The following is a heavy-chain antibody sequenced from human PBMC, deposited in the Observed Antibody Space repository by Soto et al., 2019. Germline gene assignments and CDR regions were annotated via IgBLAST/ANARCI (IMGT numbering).Heavy chain of an antibody. V-gene: IGHV3-30-3*01. Sequence: GGSLRLSCAATGITFSSYAVHWVRRAPGKGLEWVAVISYDGSNKYYADSVKGRFTISRDNSKNTLYLQMNSLRAEDTAVYYCARVKDYGDYVDYWGQGTLVTVSS. CDR3: ARVKDYGDYVDY. CDR1: GITFSSYA. J-gene: IGHJ4*02. CDR2: ISYDGSNK. D-gene: IGHD4-17*01.